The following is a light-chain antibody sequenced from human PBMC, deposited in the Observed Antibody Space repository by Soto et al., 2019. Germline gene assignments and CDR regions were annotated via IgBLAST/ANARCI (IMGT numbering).Light chain of an antibody. CDR1: QSIANDY. J-gene: IGKJ1*01. CDR2: DAS. V-gene: IGKV3-20*01. CDR3: QQYGGSPWT. Sequence: EVALTQSPGTLSLSPGARATLSCRASQSIANDYVTWYQQKPGQAPRVLIYDASTRAAGIPDRFSGSESGTDFTLTISRLEPEDSAVYYCQQYGGSPWTFGQGTKVEI.